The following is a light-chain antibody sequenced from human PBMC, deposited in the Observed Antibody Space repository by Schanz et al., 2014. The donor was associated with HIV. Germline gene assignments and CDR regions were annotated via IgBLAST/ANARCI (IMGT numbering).Light chain of an antibody. V-gene: IGLV1-40*01. CDR1: SSNIGATYD. CDR3: QSYDGTLKAVV. CDR2: GNN. Sequence: QSVLTQPPSVSGTPGQRVIISCTGSSSNIGATYDVHWYQQVPGTAPKLLIYGNNNRPSGVPDRFSGSKSDTSASLAITGLQAEDEADYYCQSYDGTLKAVVVGGGTKLTVL. J-gene: IGLJ2*01.